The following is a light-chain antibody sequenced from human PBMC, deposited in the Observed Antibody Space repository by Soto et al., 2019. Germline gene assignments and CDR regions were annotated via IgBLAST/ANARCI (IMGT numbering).Light chain of an antibody. CDR1: QSVSSSY. V-gene: IGKV3-20*01. CDR3: QQYGSSLWT. J-gene: IGKJ1*01. CDR2: GAS. Sequence: EIVLTQSPGTLSLSPGERPTLSCTARQSVSSSYLAWYQEKPGQAPRLLIYGASSRATGIPDRFSGSGSGTDYPLTISRLEPEDFAVYYCQQYGSSLWTLGQGTKVDIK.